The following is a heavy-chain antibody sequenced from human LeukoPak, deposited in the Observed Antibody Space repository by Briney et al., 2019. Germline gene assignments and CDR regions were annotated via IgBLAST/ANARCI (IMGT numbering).Heavy chain of an antibody. Sequence: PRGSLRLSCAASGFTFSSYATSWVRQAPGKGLEWISAISGDGINTYYAESVKGRFTISRDNSKNTLYLQMNSLRAEDTAVYYCAKVATPNPYYYYHMDVWGTGTTVTVSS. CDR2: ISGDGINT. D-gene: IGHD4-23*01. J-gene: IGHJ6*03. CDR1: GFTFSSYA. CDR3: AKVATPNPYYYYHMDV. V-gene: IGHV3-23*01.